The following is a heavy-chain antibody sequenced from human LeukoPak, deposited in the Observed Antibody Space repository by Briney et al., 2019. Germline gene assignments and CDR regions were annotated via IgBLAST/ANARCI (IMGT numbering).Heavy chain of an antibody. CDR3: ARYCSGGSCLDY. V-gene: IGHV4-38-2*02. Sequence: SETLSLTCTVSGYSISSGYYWGWIRQPPGKGLEWIGSIYHSGSTYYNPSLKSRVTISVDTSKNQFSLKLSSVTAADTAVYYCARYCSGGSCLDYWGQGTLVTVSS. J-gene: IGHJ4*02. D-gene: IGHD2-15*01. CDR2: IYHSGST. CDR1: GYSISSGYY.